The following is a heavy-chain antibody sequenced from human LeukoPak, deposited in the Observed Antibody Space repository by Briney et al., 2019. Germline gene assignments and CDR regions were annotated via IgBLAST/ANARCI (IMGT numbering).Heavy chain of an antibody. CDR2: ISYDGSNK. CDR1: GFTFTSFG. J-gene: IGHJ4*02. D-gene: IGHD3-10*01. CDR3: ASIMVRGESPFDY. V-gene: IGHV3-30*19. Sequence: GGSLRLSCAASGFTFTSFGMQWVRQTPGKGLEWVAVISYDGSNKYYADSVKGRFTISRDNSKNTLYLQMNSLRAEDTAVYYCASIMVRGESPFDYWGQGTLVTVSS.